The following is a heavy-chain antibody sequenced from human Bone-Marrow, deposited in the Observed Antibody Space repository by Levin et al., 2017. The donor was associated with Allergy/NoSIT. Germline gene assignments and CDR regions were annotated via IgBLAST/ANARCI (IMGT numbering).Heavy chain of an antibody. Sequence: GESLKISCAASGFTFRVNAMSWVRQAPGKGLEWVSAISVTGTTYYADSVKGRFTVSRDNSKNTLYLQMNSLRAEDTAVYFCARDPVEYAGSTEVMDVWGQGTTVTVSS. CDR2: ISVTGTT. CDR1: GFTFRVNA. V-gene: IGHV3-23*01. D-gene: IGHD2-2*01. J-gene: IGHJ6*02. CDR3: ARDPVEYAGSTEVMDV.